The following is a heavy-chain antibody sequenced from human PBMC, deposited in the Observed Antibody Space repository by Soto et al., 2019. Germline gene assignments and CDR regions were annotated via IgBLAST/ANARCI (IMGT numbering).Heavy chain of an antibody. CDR3: ARVPPHSWSYDF. J-gene: IGHJ4*02. D-gene: IGHD1-26*01. Sequence: EVQLVESGGGLVQPGGSLRLYYAASGFTFSSYDMHWVRQATGKGLEWVSAIGTAGDTYYPGSVKGRFTISRENAKNSLYLQMNSLRAGDTAVYYCARVPPHSWSYDFWGQGTLVTVSS. CDR1: GFTFSSYD. CDR2: IGTAGDT. V-gene: IGHV3-13*01.